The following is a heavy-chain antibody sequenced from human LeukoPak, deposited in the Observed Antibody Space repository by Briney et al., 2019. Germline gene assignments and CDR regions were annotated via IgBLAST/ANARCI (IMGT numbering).Heavy chain of an antibody. CDR1: GFTFRTYW. V-gene: IGHV3-74*01. D-gene: IGHD1-26*01. Sequence: GGSLRLSCAVSGFTFRTYWMHWVRQVPGEGLVWVSRINEDGSITNYADSVKGRFSISRDNAEDTLYLQMNSLRAEDTAVYYCGRDLGGRSGYWGQGTLVTVSS. CDR3: GRDLGGRSGY. CDR2: INEDGSIT. J-gene: IGHJ4*02.